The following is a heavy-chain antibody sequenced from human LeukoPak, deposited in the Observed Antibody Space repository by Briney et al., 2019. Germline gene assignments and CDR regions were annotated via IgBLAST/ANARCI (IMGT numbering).Heavy chain of an antibody. CDR1: GGTFSSYA. CDR3: ARDLLSGSYGGGYFDY. Sequence: SVKVSCKASGGTFSSYAISWVRQAPGQGLEWMGGIIPIFGTANYAQKFQGRVTITTDESTSTAYMELSSLRSEDTAVYYCARDLLSGSYGGGYFDYWGQGTLVTVSS. CDR2: IIPIFGTA. V-gene: IGHV1-69*05. D-gene: IGHD1-26*01. J-gene: IGHJ4*02.